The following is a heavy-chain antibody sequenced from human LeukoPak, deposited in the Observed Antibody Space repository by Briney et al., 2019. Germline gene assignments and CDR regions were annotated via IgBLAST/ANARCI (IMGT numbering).Heavy chain of an antibody. Sequence: PSETLSLTCTVSGYAISSGHYWGWIRQPPGKGLEWIGAIYHDGTPYYSPSLRSRVTISLDTSNNQFSLRLNSVTAADTAVYYCARDGEYWGQGSLVTVSS. CDR3: ARDGEY. CDR1: GYAISSGHY. CDR2: IYHDGTP. J-gene: IGHJ4*02. V-gene: IGHV4-38-2*02. D-gene: IGHD3-10*01.